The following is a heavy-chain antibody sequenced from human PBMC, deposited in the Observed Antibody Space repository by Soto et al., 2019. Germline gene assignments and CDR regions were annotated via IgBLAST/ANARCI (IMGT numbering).Heavy chain of an antibody. CDR1: GGSISSGDYY. CDR3: ARTVREWPNWFDP. J-gene: IGHJ5*02. CDR2: TYYSGST. Sequence: SETLSLTCTVSGGSISSGDYYWSWIRQPPGKGLEWIGYTYYSGSTYYNPSLKSRVTISVDTSKNQFSLKLSSVTAADTAVYYCARTVREWPNWFDPWGQGTLVTVS. V-gene: IGHV4-30-4*01. D-gene: IGHD3-10*01.